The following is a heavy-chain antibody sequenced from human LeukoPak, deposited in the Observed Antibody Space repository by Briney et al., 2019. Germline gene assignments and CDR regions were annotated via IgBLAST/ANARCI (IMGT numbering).Heavy chain of an antibody. J-gene: IGHJ4*02. Sequence: PGGSLRLSCAASGFTFSSYSMNWVRQAPGPGLEWVSSISSSSSYIYYADSVKGRFTISRDNAKNSLYLQMNSLRAEDTAVYYCARVRAYDSSGYVLAYWGQGTLVTVSS. V-gene: IGHV3-21*01. CDR1: GFTFSSYS. CDR2: ISSSSSYI. CDR3: ARVRAYDSSGYVLAY. D-gene: IGHD3-22*01.